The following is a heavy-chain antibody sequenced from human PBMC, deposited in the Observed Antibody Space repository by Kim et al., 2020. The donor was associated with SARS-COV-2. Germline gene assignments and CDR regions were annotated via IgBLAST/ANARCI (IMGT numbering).Heavy chain of an antibody. Sequence: YNANSVKGRFTISRDTAKNYLYLQMNSLRAEDTAVYYCARFVVVTATLDYWGQGTLVTVSS. V-gene: IGHV3-11*01. J-gene: IGHJ4*02. CDR3: ARFVVVTATLDY. D-gene: IGHD2-21*02.